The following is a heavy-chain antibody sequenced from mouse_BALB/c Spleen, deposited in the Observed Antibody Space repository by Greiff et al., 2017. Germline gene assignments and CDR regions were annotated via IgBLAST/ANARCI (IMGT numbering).Heavy chain of an antibody. D-gene: IGHD2-1*01. CDR3: ARDYGNDYYAMDY. J-gene: IGHJ4*01. CDR2: IDPSDSYT. CDR1: GYTFTSYW. V-gene: IGHV1-69*02. Sequence: QVQLQQPGAELVKPGASVKLSCKASGYTFTSYWMHWVKQRPGQGLEWIGEIDPSDSYTNYNQKFKGKATLTVDKSSSTAYMQLSSLTSEDSAVYYCARDYGNDYYAMDYWGQGTSVTVSS.